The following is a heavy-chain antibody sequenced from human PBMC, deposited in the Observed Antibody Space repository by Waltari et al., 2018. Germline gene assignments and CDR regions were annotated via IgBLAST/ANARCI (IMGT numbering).Heavy chain of an antibody. D-gene: IGHD3-10*01. CDR3: ARGGERNPYFDYGMDV. J-gene: IGHJ6*02. CDR2: IYYSGST. CDR1: GGSISSHY. V-gene: IGHV4-59*11. Sequence: QVQLQESGPGLVKPSETLSLTCTVSGGSISSHYWSWIRQPPGKGLEWIGYIYYSGSTNYNPSLKSRVTISVDTSKNQFSLKLSSVTAADTAVYYCARGGERNPYFDYGMDVWGQGTTVTVSS.